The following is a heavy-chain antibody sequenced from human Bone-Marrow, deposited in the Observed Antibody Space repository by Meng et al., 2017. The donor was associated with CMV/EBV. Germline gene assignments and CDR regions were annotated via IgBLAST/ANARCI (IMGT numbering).Heavy chain of an antibody. CDR2: INHSGST. V-gene: IGHV4-34*01. D-gene: IGHD2-2*01. CDR1: GWAFSGYY. J-gene: IGHJ6*02. CDR3: ARYCSSTSCYYSASNYYGMDV. Sequence: SMPLALTCAAYGWAFSGYYWSWIRQPPGKGLEWIGEINHSGSTNYNPSLKSRVTISVDTSKNQFSLKLSSVTAADTAVYNCARYCSSTSCYYSASNYYGMDVWGQGTPVTVSS.